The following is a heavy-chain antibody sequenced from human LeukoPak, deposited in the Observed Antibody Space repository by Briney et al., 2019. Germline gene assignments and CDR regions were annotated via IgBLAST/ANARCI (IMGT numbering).Heavy chain of an antibody. Sequence: SETLSLTCIFSGGSISSYYGSWVRPPAGKGLEWIGRIHTSGSTNYNPSLKSRVTMSVDTSKNQFSLNLNSVTAADTAVYYCARLRDYYYYYMDVWGRGTTVTVSS. V-gene: IGHV4-4*07. CDR2: IHTSGST. CDR1: GGSISSYY. CDR3: ARLRDYYYYYMDV. J-gene: IGHJ6*03.